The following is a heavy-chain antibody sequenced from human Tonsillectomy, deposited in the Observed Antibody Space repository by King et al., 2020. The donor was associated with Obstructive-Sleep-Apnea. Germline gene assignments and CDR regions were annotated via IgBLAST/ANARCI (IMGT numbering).Heavy chain of an antibody. J-gene: IGHJ4*02. D-gene: IGHD3-22*01. CDR1: GYIFADYW. V-gene: IGHV5-51*01. CDR2: INPGASDT. CDR3: ARGRAYDSSGYYFPY. Sequence: QLVQSGAEVKKPGESLKISCKASGYIFADYWIGWVRQMPGKGLEWMGTINPGASDTRYSPSFQGQVTISADRSISTAYLQWGSLEASDTAIYYCARGRAYDSSGYYFPYWGQGALVTVSS.